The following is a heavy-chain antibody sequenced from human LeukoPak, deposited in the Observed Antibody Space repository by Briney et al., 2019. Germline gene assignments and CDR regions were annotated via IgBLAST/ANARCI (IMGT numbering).Heavy chain of an antibody. J-gene: IGHJ5*02. CDR1: GFSISSYY. Sequence: PSETLSLTCTVSGFSISSYYRSWIRQPAGKGLEWIGRIYTSGSTNYNPSLKSRVTMSVDTSKNQFSLKLSSVTAADTAVYYCARDGPTYYYGSGSPRWFDPWGQGTLVTVSS. CDR3: ARDGPTYYYGSGSPRWFDP. D-gene: IGHD3-10*01. V-gene: IGHV4-4*07. CDR2: IYTSGST.